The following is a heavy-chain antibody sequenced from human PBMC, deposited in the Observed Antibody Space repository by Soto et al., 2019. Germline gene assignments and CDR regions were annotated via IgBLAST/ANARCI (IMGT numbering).Heavy chain of an antibody. J-gene: IGHJ4*02. CDR3: ARDGYRRVVVAATRLFDY. V-gene: IGHV1-18*01. CDR2: ISAYNGNT. CDR1: GYTFTSYG. Sequence: QVQLVQSEAEVKKPGASVKVSCKASGYTFTSYGISWVRQAPGQGLEWMGWISAYNGNTNYAQKLQGRVTMTTDTSTSTAYMELRSLRSDDTAVYYCARDGYRRVVVAATRLFDYWGQGTLVTVSS. D-gene: IGHD2-15*01.